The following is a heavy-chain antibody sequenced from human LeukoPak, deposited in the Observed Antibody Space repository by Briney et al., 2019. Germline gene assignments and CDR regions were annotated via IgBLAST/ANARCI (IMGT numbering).Heavy chain of an antibody. V-gene: IGHV3-23*01. CDR2: LTGDGNT. CDR3: AKVKWRLIGSFDY. Sequence: GESLRLSCAASGFTFTSYAMSWVRQAPGKGLEWVSVLTGDGNTYYADSVKGRFTNSRDDSKNTLFLQMNSLRAEDTAVYFCAKVKWRLIGSFDYWGQGTLVTVPS. CDR1: GFTFTSYA. D-gene: IGHD1-26*01. J-gene: IGHJ4*02.